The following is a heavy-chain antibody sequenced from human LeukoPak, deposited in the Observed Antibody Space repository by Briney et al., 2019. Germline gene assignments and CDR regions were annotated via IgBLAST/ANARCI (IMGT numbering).Heavy chain of an antibody. CDR2: ISGSGGST. V-gene: IGHV3-23*01. CDR1: GFTFSSYA. J-gene: IGHJ4*02. Sequence: GGSLRLSCAASGFTFSSYAMSWVRQAPGKGLEWVSAISGSGGSTYYADSVKGRFTISRDNSKNTLYLQMNSLRAEDTAVYYCAKDLIYCSGGSCYLTPYYFDYWGQGTLVTVSS. D-gene: IGHD2-15*01. CDR3: AKDLIYCSGGSCYLTPYYFDY.